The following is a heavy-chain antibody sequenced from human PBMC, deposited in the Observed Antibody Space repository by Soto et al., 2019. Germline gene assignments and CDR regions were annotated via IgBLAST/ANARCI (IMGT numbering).Heavy chain of an antibody. CDR2: IYPGDSDT. J-gene: IGHJ4*02. Sequence: PGESLKISCKGSGYTFANYWIGWVRQMPGKGLEWMGIIYPGDSDTRYSPSFQGQVTISVDKSIGTAYLQWSALKASDTAMYYCARATSHGWHQHFDYWGQGTLVTVSS. CDR3: ARATSHGWHQHFDY. D-gene: IGHD6-19*01. V-gene: IGHV5-51*01. CDR1: GYTFANYW.